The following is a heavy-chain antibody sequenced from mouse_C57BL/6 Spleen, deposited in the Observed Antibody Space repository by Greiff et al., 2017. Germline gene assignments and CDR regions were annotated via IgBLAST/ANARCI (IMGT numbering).Heavy chain of an antibody. CDR2: IWGGGST. CDR1: GFSLTSYG. J-gene: IGHJ4*01. Sequence: VNVVESGPGLVAPSPSLSITCTVSGFSLTSYGVDWVRQPPGKGLEWLGVIWGGGSTNYNPALMSRLSISKDNSKSQVSLKMNSLQTDDTAMYYCAKHSNYYGSFYAMDYWGQGTSVTVSS. CDR3: AKHSNYYGSFYAMDY. D-gene: IGHD1-1*01. V-gene: IGHV2-9*01.